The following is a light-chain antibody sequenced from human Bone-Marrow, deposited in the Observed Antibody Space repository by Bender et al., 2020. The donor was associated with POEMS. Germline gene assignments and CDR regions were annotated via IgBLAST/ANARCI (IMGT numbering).Light chain of an antibody. J-gene: IGLJ2*01. Sequence: SCELTQPPSVSMSPGQTARIPCSGDELPKHFAYWYQQKPGQAPVLVMSRDNERPSGIPERFSGSSSGTTVTLTISEVQAEDEAGYYCQSADSSETYVIFGGGTKLTVL. CDR3: QSADSSETYVI. CDR2: RDN. CDR1: ELPKHF. V-gene: IGLV3-25*03.